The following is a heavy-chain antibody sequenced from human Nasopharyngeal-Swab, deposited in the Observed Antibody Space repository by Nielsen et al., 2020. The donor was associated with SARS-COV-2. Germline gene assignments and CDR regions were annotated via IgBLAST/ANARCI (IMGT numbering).Heavy chain of an antibody. J-gene: IGHJ3*01. D-gene: IGHD4-23*01. CDR2: IKSKVYGATV. V-gene: IGHV3-49*04. Sequence: GGSLRLSCTPSGFPLGDFAVSWVRQAPGKGLEWVSLIKSKVYGATVEYAASVKGRFIVSRDDSKSIAYLHMNNLESEDTAVYYCATIRLRWGEPDGFDLWGQGTVVTVSS. CDR3: ATIRLRWGEPDGFDL. CDR1: GFPLGDFA.